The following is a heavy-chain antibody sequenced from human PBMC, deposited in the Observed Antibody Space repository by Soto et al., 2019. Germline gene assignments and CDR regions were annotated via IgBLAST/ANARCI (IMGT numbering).Heavy chain of an antibody. J-gene: IGHJ4*02. V-gene: IGHV4-4*07. CDR3: AREYTETVDGPTPFYFDY. CDR1: GDSISSYY. CDR2: TYITGDT. Sequence: SETLSLTCSVSGDSISSYYWSWIRQSAGKGLEWIGRTYITGDTNYNPSLKSRVTMSLDASKKQLSLKLSSVTAADTAVYYCAREYTETVDGPTPFYFDYWGQGTPVTVSS. D-gene: IGHD6-19*01.